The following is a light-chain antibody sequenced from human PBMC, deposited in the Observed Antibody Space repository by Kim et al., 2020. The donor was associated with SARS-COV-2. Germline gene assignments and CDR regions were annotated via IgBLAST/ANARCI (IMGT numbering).Light chain of an antibody. V-gene: IGKV3-11*01. J-gene: IGKJ5*01. CDR1: QGVSNY. Sequence: GTLSASPGKSATLPGRASQGVSNYLAWYQQKPGHAPRHRIYEASKRAAGIPARFSGSGSGTDFTLTISRLEPGDSAVYFCQQRGSFGQGTRLEIK. CDR2: EAS. CDR3: QQRGS.